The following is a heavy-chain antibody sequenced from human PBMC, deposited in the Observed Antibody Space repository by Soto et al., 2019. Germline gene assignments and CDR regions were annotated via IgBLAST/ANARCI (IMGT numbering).Heavy chain of an antibody. CDR2: ISSSSSTI. J-gene: IGHJ4*02. CDR1: GFTFSSYS. D-gene: IGHD3-10*01. Sequence: GGSLRLSCAASGFTFSSYSMNWVRQAPGKGLEWVSYISSSSSTIYYADSVKGRFTISRDNAKNSLYLQMNSLRAEDTAVYYCAGENYYGSGSYYNGKPFDYWGQGTLVTVSS. CDR3: AGENYYGSGSYYNGKPFDY. V-gene: IGHV3-48*01.